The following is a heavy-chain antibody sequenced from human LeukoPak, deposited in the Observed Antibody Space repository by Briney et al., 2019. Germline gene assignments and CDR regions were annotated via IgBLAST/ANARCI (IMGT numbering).Heavy chain of an antibody. CDR2: IYYSGST. D-gene: IGHD3-10*01. V-gene: IGHV4-59*01. J-gene: IGHJ4*02. CDR1: GGSISSYY. Sequence: PSQTLSLTCTVSGGSISSYYWSWIRQPPGKGLEWIGYIYYSGSTNYNPSLKSRVTISVDTSKNQFSLKLSSVTAADTAVYYCAREEAEYYYGSGSYYHFDYWGQGTLVTVSS. CDR3: AREEAEYYYGSGSYYHFDY.